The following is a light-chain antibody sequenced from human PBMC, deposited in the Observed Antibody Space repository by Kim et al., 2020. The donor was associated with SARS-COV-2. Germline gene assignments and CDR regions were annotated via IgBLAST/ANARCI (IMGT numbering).Light chain of an antibody. CDR1: QSVRSSN. J-gene: IGKJ4*01. V-gene: IGKV3-20*01. CDR3: QQYGSSSLT. Sequence: EIVLTQSPGTLSLSPGERATLSCRASQSVRSSNLAWYQQRPGQAPRLLIYGASSRATGIPDRFSGSGSGTDFTLTISRLEPEDFAVYYCQQYGSSSLTFGGGTKVDIK. CDR2: GAS.